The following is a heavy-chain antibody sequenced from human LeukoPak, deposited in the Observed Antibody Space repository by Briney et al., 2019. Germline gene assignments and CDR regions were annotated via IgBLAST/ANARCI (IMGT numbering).Heavy chain of an antibody. CDR3: ARYSYAYFDY. CDR2: IYHSGST. CDR1: GGSISSYY. D-gene: IGHD5-18*01. V-gene: IGHV4-59*01. Sequence: SETLSLTCTVSGGSISSYYWSWIRQPPGKGLEWIGYIYHSGSTNYNPPLKSRVTISVDTSKNQFSLKLSSVTAADTAVYFCARYSYAYFDYWGQGTLVTVSS. J-gene: IGHJ4*02.